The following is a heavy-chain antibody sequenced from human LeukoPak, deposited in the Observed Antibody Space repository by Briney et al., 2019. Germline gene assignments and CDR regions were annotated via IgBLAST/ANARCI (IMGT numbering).Heavy chain of an antibody. CDR3: AGTDGDYFYYYGMDV. V-gene: IGHV3-30-3*01. J-gene: IGHJ6*02. D-gene: IGHD4-17*01. Sequence: GRSLRLSCAASGFTFSSYAMHWVRQAPGKGLEWVAVISYDGSNKYYADSVKGRFTISRDNSKNTLYLQMNSLRAEDTAVYYCAGTDGDYFYYYGMDVWGQGTTVTVSS. CDR1: GFTFSSYA. CDR2: ISYDGSNK.